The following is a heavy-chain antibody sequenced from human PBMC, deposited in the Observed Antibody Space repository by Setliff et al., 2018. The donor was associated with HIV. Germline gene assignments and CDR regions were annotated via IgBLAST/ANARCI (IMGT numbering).Heavy chain of an antibody. V-gene: IGHV4-4*02. J-gene: IGHJ4*02. CDR1: DDSISSSYW. CDR2: ISHSGST. Sequence: SETLSLTCAVSDDSISSSYWWSWVRQPPGKELEWIGEISHSGSTNYNPSLRSRVTISVDKSKKQFSLKLTSVTAADAAVYFCAMGSSGYPFDYWGQGSLVTVSS. D-gene: IGHD3-22*01. CDR3: AMGSSGYPFDY.